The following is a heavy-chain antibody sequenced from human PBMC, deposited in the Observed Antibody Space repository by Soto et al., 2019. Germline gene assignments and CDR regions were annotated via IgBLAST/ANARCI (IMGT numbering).Heavy chain of an antibody. CDR2: FDPEDGET. D-gene: IGHD2-15*01. CDR3: ATVPYCSGGSCYPNDY. Sequence: GASVKVSCKVSGYTLTELSMHWVRQAPGKGLEWMGGFDPEDGETIYAQKFQGRVTMTEDTSTDTAYMELSSLRSEDTAVYYCATVPYCSGGSCYPNDYWGQGTLVTVSS. V-gene: IGHV1-24*01. J-gene: IGHJ4*02. CDR1: GYTLTELS.